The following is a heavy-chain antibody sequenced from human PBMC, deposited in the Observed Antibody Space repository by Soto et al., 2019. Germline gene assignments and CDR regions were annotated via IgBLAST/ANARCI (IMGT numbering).Heavy chain of an antibody. CDR2: IYYSGST. CDR1: GDSIGSYY. CDR3: ARKRIAVTGPFDY. J-gene: IGHJ4*02. D-gene: IGHD6-19*01. Sequence: SETLSLTCTVSGDSIGSYYWSWIRQPPGKGLEWIGYIYYSGSTNYNPSLKSRVAISIDTSKNQFSLNLTSVTAADTAVYYCARKRIAVTGPFDYWGQGTLVT. V-gene: IGHV4-59*01.